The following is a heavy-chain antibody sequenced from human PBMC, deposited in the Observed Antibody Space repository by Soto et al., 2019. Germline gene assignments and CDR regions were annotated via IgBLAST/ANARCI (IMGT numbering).Heavy chain of an antibody. D-gene: IGHD4-4*01. J-gene: IGHJ6*02. V-gene: IGHV1-69*01. Sequence: VSCKASGGTFSSYAISWVRQAPGQGLEWMGGIIPIFGTANYAQKFQGRVTITADESTSTAYMELSSLRSEDTAVYYCAREGDYSNYYYYYGMDVWGQGTTVTVSS. CDR1: GGTFSSYA. CDR2: IIPIFGTA. CDR3: AREGDYSNYYYYYGMDV.